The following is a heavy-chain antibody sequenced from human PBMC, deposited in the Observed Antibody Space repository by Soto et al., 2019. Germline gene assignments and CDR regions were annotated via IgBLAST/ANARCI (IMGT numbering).Heavy chain of an antibody. Sequence: QVQLVESGGGVVQPGRSLRLSCAASGFTFSSYGMHWVRQAPGKGLEWVAVISYDGSNKYYADSVKGRFTISRDNSKNTLYLQMNSLRAEDTAVYYCAKDRSSSGWYYFDYWGQGTLVTVSS. CDR2: ISYDGSNK. J-gene: IGHJ4*02. CDR1: GFTFSSYG. D-gene: IGHD6-19*01. CDR3: AKDRSSSGWYYFDY. V-gene: IGHV3-30*18.